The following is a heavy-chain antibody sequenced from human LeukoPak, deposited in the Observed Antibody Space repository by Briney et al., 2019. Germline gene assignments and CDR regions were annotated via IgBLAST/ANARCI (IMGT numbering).Heavy chain of an antibody. D-gene: IGHD2-15*01. V-gene: IGHV3-21*01. CDR3: ARIPTGWSIGAFDI. Sequence: PGGSLRLSCAASGFTFSNAWMSWVRQAPGKGLEWVSSISSSSSYIYYADSVKGRFTISRDNAKNSLYLQMNSLRAEDTAVYYCARIPTGWSIGAFDIWGQGTMVTVSS. CDR2: ISSSSSYI. CDR1: GFTFSNAW. J-gene: IGHJ3*02.